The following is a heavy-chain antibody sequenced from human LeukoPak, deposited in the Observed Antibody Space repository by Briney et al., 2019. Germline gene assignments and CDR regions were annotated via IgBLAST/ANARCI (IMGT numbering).Heavy chain of an antibody. J-gene: IGHJ6*03. CDR3: AKDGTNGSGSYMDV. V-gene: IGHV3-30*02. CDR1: GFTFSSHG. D-gene: IGHD3-10*01. Sequence: GGSLRLSCAASGFTFSSHGVHWVRQAPGKGLEWVAFIRYDGSNKYYADSVKGRFTISRDNSKNTLYLQMNSLRAEDTAVYYCAKDGTNGSGSYMDVWGKGTTVTVSS. CDR2: IRYDGSNK.